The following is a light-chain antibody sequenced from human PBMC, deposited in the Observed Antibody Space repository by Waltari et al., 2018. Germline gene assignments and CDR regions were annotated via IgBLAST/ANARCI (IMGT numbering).Light chain of an antibody. J-gene: IGLJ3*02. V-gene: IGLV7-46*01. CDR1: TGPVTSGHY. Sequence: QAVVPQELSLPVSAAGAVALTCGSSTGPVTSGHYPHWFQQKPGQAPMTLFYATTHTHSGTPARSSGSPRGGEAALTLAGAQAEDEAEYCCLLAYSGNWVFGGGTKLTVL. CDR2: ATT. CDR3: LLAYSGNWV.